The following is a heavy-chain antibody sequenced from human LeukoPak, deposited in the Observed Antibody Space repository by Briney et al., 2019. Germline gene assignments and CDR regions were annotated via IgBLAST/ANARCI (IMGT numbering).Heavy chain of an antibody. CDR3: ATEWIDSSGYYQSGGDAFDI. D-gene: IGHD3-22*01. Sequence: GGSLRLSRAASGFTVSSNYMSWVRQAPGKGLEWVSVIYSGGSTYYADSVKGRFTISRDNSKNTLYLQMNSLRAEDTAVYYCATEWIDSSGYYQSGGDAFDIWGQGTMVTVSS. CDR2: IYSGGST. J-gene: IGHJ3*02. CDR1: GFTVSSNY. V-gene: IGHV3-53*01.